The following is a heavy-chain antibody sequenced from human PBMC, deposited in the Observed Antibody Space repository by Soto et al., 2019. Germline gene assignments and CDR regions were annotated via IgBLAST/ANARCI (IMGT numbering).Heavy chain of an antibody. Sequence: QVQLVQSGAEVKKPGSSVKVSCKASGGTFSSYAISWVRQAPGQGLEWMGGIIPIFGTANYAQMFQGRVTITADESTSTAYMELSSLRSEDTAVYYCARDRPALLLTYYGMDVWGQGTTVTVSS. CDR2: IIPIFGTA. J-gene: IGHJ6*02. V-gene: IGHV1-69*01. D-gene: IGHD2-15*01. CDR3: ARDRPALLLTYYGMDV. CDR1: GGTFSSYA.